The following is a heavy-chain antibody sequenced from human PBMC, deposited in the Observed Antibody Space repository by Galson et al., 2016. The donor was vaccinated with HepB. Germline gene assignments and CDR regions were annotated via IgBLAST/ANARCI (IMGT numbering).Heavy chain of an antibody. CDR2: ISWNSRRI. D-gene: IGHD3-10*01. Sequence: LRLSCAASGFIFDDYAMSWVRQIPGKGLEWVSTISWNSRRIDYADSVKGRFTVSRDNAKNSLHLQMDSLKTEDTALYYCAKDRGNLNYYQLYGLDVWGQGTTVTVSS. J-gene: IGHJ6*02. CDR3: AKDRGNLNYYQLYGLDV. CDR1: GFIFDDYA. V-gene: IGHV3-9*01.